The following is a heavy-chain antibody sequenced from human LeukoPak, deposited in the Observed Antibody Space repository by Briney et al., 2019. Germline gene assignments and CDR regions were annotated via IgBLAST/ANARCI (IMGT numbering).Heavy chain of an antibody. CDR3: GRPHRRWTSVDWFDP. D-gene: IGHD4-23*01. V-gene: IGHV4-39*01. CDR2: VYYTGDT. CDR1: GGSITRGTFY. J-gene: IGHJ5*02. Sequence: SETLSLTCSVSGGSITRGTFYWGWMRQPPGEGLEWLGSVYYTGDTYYNVSLKSRLTISVDTSKNQFYLKLRSVTAADTAVYFCGRPHRRWTSVDWFDPWGQGTLVTVSS.